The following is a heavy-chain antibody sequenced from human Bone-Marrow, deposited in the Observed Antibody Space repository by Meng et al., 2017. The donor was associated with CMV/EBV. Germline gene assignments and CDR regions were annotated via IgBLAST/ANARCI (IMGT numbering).Heavy chain of an antibody. Sequence: GGSISSGGYYWSWIRQHPGKGLEWIGYIYYSGSTYYDPSLKSRVTISVDTSKNQFSLKLSSVTAADTAVYYCASSAITIFGVVQNDYWGQGTLVTVS. V-gene: IGHV4-31*02. CDR3: ASSAITIFGVVQNDY. J-gene: IGHJ4*02. CDR1: GGSISSGGYY. CDR2: IYYSGST. D-gene: IGHD3-3*01.